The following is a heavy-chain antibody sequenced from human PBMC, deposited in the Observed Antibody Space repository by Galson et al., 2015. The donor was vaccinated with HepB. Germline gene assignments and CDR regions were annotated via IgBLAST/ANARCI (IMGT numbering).Heavy chain of an antibody. V-gene: IGHV3-30-3*01. CDR2: ISYDGSNK. D-gene: IGHD2-2*01. J-gene: IGHJ5*02. Sequence: SLRLSCAASGFTFSSYAMHWVRQAPGKGLEWVAVISYDGSNKYYADSVKGRFTISRDNSKNTLYLQMNSLRAEDTAVYYCVPLGYCSSTSCYLGVWFDPWGQGTLVTVSS. CDR1: GFTFSSYA. CDR3: VPLGYCSSTSCYLGVWFDP.